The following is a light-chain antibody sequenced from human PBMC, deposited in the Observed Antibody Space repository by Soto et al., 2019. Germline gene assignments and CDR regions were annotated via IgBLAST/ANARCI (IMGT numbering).Light chain of an antibody. CDR1: SSDVGGYNY. V-gene: IGLV2-14*01. CDR2: EVS. Sequence: QSVLTQPASVSGSPGQSITISCTGTSSDVGGYNYVSWYQQHPGKAPKFIIYEVSNRPSGVSNRFSGSKSGNTASLTISGLQAEDEADYYCSSYTSSISYVFGTGTELTVL. CDR3: SSYTSSISYV. J-gene: IGLJ1*01.